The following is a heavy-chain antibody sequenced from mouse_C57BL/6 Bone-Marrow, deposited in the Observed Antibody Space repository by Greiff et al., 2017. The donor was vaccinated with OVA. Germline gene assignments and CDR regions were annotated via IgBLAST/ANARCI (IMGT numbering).Heavy chain of an antibody. CDR2: INPSSGYT. V-gene: IGHV1-4*01. D-gene: IGHD2-4*01. CDR3: ARRGYYDYDGWYFDV. Sequence: VQVVESGAELARPGASVKMSCKASGYTFTSYTMHWVKQRPGQGLEWIGYINPSSGYTKYNQKFKDKATLTADKSSSTAYMQLSSLTSEDSAVYYCARRGYYDYDGWYFDVWGTGTTVTVSS. CDR1: GYTFTSYT. J-gene: IGHJ1*03.